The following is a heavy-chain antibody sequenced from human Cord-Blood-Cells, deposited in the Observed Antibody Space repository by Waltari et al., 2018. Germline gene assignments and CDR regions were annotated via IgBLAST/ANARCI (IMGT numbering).Heavy chain of an antibody. J-gene: IGHJ3*02. V-gene: IGHV4-38-2*02. CDR2: IYHSGST. CDR3: ARGGKGDAFDI. CDR1: GYSISSGYY. Sequence: QVQLQESGPGLVKPSETLSLTCTVSGYSISSGYYWGWIRQPPGKGLEWIGSIYHSGSTYYNPSLKSRVPISVDTSKNQFSLKLSSVTAADTAVYYCARGGKGDAFDIWGQGTMVTVSS. D-gene: IGHD3-16*01.